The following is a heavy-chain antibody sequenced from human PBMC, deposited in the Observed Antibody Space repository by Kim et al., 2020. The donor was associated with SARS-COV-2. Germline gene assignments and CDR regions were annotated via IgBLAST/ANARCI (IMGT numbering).Heavy chain of an antibody. CDR3: AREESRVGIAAAAPGFFDY. D-gene: IGHD6-13*01. Sequence: GRFTISRDNSKNTLYLQMNSLRAEDTAVYYCAREESRVGIAAAAPGFFDYWGQGTLVTVSS. V-gene: IGHV3-30*01. J-gene: IGHJ4*02.